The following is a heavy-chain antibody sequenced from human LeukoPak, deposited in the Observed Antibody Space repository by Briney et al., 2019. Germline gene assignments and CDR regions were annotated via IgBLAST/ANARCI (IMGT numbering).Heavy chain of an antibody. J-gene: IGHJ6*03. Sequence: GGSLSLSCAASGFIFDDYAMHWVRQAPGKGLEWVSLISGDGGSTYYGDSVKRRFTVSRDNTKNSLYLQMNSLRTEDSALYYCAKAIVPGVITTSYCYYMDVWGKGTTVTVSS. CDR3: AKAIVPGVITTSYCYYMDV. CDR2: ISGDGGST. V-gene: IGHV3-43*02. D-gene: IGHD3-10*01. CDR1: GFIFDDYA.